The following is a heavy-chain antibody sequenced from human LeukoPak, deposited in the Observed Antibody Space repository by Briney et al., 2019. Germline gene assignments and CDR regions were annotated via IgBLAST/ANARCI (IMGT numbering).Heavy chain of an antibody. CDR3: ARGGYYLYGMDV. V-gene: IGHV3-33*01. CDR1: GFTFSSYG. CDR2: IWYDGSNK. Sequence: GGSLRLSCAASGFTFSSYGMHWVRQAPSKGLEWVAVIWYDGSNKYYADSVKGRFTISRDNSKNTLYLQMNSLRAEDTAVYYCARGGYYLYGMDVWGQGTTVTVSS. D-gene: IGHD3-10*01. J-gene: IGHJ6*02.